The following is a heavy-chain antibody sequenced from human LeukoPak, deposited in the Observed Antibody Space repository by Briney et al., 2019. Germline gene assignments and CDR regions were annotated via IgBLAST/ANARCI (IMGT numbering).Heavy chain of an antibody. Sequence: GGSLRLSCAASGFTFSSYSMNWVRQAPGKGLEWVSSISSSSSYIYYADSVKGRFTISRDNAKNSLYLQMNSLRAEDTAVYYCARDQKLLWFGGSPFDYWGQGTLVTVSS. V-gene: IGHV3-21*01. D-gene: IGHD3-10*01. CDR3: ARDQKLLWFGGSPFDY. CDR1: GFTFSSYS. CDR2: ISSSSSYI. J-gene: IGHJ4*02.